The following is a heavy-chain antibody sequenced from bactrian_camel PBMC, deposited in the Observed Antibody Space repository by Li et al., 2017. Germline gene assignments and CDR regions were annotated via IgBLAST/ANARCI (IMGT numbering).Heavy chain of an antibody. CDR2: IYSGSST. Sequence: HVQLVESGGGLVQLGRSLKLSCVVSRSTFSRYYIHWVRQAPGKGLVWISSIYSGSSTYYADSVKGRFTVSRDNAKNTVYLEMNNLQPEDSSMYYCAADPAVPGIPCDYYMNMDYWGEGTQVTVS. V-gene: IGHV3-2*01. CDR1: RSTFSRYY. D-gene: IGHD3*01. J-gene: IGHJ7*01.